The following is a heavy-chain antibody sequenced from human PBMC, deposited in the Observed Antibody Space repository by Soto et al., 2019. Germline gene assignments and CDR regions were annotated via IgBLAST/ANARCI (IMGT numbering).Heavy chain of an antibody. V-gene: IGHV3-11*01. J-gene: IGHJ4*02. CDR2: ISSSGDTM. CDR3: ARGSGYFDY. Sequence: GGSLRLSCAASGFTFSDFCMSWIRLAPGEGLQWISYISSSGDTMHYADSVKGRFSISRDNAKNSLYLQMNSLRADDTAVYYCARGSGYFDYWGQGALVTVSS. CDR1: GFTFSDFC.